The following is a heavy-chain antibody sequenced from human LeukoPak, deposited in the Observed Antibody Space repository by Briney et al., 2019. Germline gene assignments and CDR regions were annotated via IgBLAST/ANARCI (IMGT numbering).Heavy chain of an antibody. D-gene: IGHD2-8*02. J-gene: IGHJ5*01. Sequence: GGSLRLSCAGSGFALKSYSLSWVRQAPGKGLGWVSSISSTSAYIYYADSVKGRFTISRDNVDNVVYLQMNSLGAEDTAVYYCARVAVSGPTGWFDSWGQGTLVIVSS. CDR3: ARVAVSGPTGWFDS. CDR2: ISSTSAYI. V-gene: IGHV3-21*01. CDR1: GFALKSYS.